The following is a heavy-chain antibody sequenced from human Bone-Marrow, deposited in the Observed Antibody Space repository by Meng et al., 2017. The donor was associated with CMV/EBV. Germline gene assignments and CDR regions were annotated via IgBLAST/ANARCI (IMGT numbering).Heavy chain of an antibody. J-gene: IGHJ6*02. V-gene: IGHV3-30*18. CDR2: ISHDGMNN. CDR1: GGSISSSS. CDR3: AKGPLVVPGV. D-gene: IGHD2-2*01. Sequence: GGSLRLSCTVSGGSISSSSYYWGWIRQPPGKGLEWVAVISHDGMNNYYADSVKGRFTISRDNSKNTLYLQMNSLRAEDTAVYYCAKGPLVVPGVWGQGTKVTVSS.